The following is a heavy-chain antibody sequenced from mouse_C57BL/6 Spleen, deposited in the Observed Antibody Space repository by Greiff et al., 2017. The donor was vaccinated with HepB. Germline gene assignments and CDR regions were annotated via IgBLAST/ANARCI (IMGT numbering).Heavy chain of an antibody. CDR1: GYTFTDYY. Sequence: EVQLQQSGPELVKPGASVKISCKASGYTFTDYYMNWVKQSHGKSLEWIGDINPNNGGTSYNQKFKGKATLTVDKSSRTAYMELRSLTSEDSAVYYCARSDSNDYWGQGTTLTVSS. D-gene: IGHD2-5*01. CDR2: INPNNGGT. V-gene: IGHV1-26*01. J-gene: IGHJ2*01. CDR3: ARSDSNDY.